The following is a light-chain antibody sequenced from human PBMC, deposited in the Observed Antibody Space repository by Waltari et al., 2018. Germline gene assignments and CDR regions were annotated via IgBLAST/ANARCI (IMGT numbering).Light chain of an antibody. CDR2: DDT. CDR1: DLGGQR. J-gene: IGLJ2*01. CDR3: QLWDRSKSHVT. V-gene: IGLV3-21*03. Sequence: YLLTQPPSVSVAPGTTARIPCGGDDLGGQRGHWYQQTPGQAPVLVVYDDTNRPSGVPERFFGSKSVNTATLTIGRVEAGDEADYYCQLWDRSKSHVTFGGGTKLTVL.